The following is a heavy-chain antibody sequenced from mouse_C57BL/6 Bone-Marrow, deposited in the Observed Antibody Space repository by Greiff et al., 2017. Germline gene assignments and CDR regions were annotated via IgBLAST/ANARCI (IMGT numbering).Heavy chain of an antibody. CDR1: GYSITSGYY. CDR2: IRYDGSN. D-gene: IGHD2-3*01. Sequence: EVQVVESGPGLVKPSQSLSLTCSVTGYSITSGYYWNWIRQFPGNKLEWMGYIRYDGSNNYNPSLKNRISITRDTSKNQFFLKLNSVTTEDTATYYCARDIYDGYYEAYWGQGTLVTVSA. CDR3: ARDIYDGYYEAY. V-gene: IGHV3-6*01. J-gene: IGHJ3*01.